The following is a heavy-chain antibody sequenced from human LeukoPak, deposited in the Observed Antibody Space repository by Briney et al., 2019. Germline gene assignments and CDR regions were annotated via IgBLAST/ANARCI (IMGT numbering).Heavy chain of an antibody. CDR1: GYTFTCYY. J-gene: IGHJ4*02. D-gene: IGHD6-19*01. CDR2: INTNSGGT. CDR3: ARLIPAGYSSGWYRDY. V-gene: IGHV1-2*06. Sequence: ASVKVSCKASGYTFTCYYMHWVRQAPGQGHEWRGRINTNSGGTNYAQKFQGRVTMTRDTSISTAYMELSRLRSDDTAVYYCARLIPAGYSSGWYRDYWGQGTLVTVSS.